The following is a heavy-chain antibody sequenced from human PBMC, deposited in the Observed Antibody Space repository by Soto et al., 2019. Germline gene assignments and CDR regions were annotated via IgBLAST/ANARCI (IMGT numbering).Heavy chain of an antibody. Sequence: GASVKVSCKASGDTFNFYTINWVRQAPGLGLEWMGRFNPILSMSNSALRFQGRVTLTADKSTSTAYMVLSSLRSDDTAVYYCATSFGSGYRAFDYWGQGVLVT. J-gene: IGHJ4*02. D-gene: IGHD3-10*01. CDR2: FNPILSMS. CDR3: ATSFGSGYRAFDY. V-gene: IGHV1-69*02. CDR1: GDTFNFYT.